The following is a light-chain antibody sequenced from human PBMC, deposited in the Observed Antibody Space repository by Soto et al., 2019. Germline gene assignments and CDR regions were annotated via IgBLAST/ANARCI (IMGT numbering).Light chain of an antibody. CDR2: AAS. CDR3: QQYYSFPLT. V-gene: IGKV1-12*01. Sequence: DIQMTQSPSSVSASVGDRVTITCRASQGISGWLAWYQQKPGKAPKLLIYAASTLQSGVPSRFSGSGSGTDFTLTISCLQSEDFATYYCQQYYSFPLTCGQGKQREIK. CDR1: QGISGW. J-gene: IGKJ5*01.